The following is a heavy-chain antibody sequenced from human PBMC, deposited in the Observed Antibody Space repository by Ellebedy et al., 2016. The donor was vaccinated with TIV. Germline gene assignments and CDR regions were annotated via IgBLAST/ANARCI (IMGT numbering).Heavy chain of an antibody. J-gene: IGHJ4*02. V-gene: IGHV3-23*01. CDR1: GFTFSSYA. CDR2: ISAGGGST. D-gene: IGHD2-2*01. Sequence: GESLKISXAASGFTFSSYAMSWVRQAPGKGLEWVSAISAGGGSTYYADSVQGRFTISRDNSKNTLYLQMNSLRDEDTAVYYCASYCSSTSCYRRADYWGQGTLVTVSS. CDR3: ASYCSSTSCYRRADY.